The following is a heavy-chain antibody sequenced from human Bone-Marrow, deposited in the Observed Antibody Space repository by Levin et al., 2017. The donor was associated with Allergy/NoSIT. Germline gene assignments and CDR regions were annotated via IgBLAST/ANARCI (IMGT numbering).Heavy chain of an antibody. V-gene: IGHV3-23*01. Sequence: PGGSLRLSCAASGFTFSSYAMSWVRQAPGRGLEWVSTISGSGGNTYYADSVKGRFTISRDNSKNTLYLQLNSLRAEDTAAYYCAKARGHCTSSSCLGSWYFDLWGRGTLVTVSS. CDR2: ISGSGGNT. CDR1: GFTFSSYA. J-gene: IGHJ2*01. D-gene: IGHD2-2*01. CDR3: AKARGHCTSSSCLGSWYFDL.